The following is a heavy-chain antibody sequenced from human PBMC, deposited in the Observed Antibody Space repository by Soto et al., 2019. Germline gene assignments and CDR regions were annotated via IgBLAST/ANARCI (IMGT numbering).Heavy chain of an antibody. CDR2: ITPIFGTA. CDR3: ARGVDYCSSTSCVRWFVP. Sequence: QVQLVQSGAEVKKPGSSVKVSCKASGGTFSSYAISWVRQDPGQGLECMERITPIFGTANYAQKFQGRVTITADESTSTADMELISLGSEDTAVYCCARGVDYCSSTSCVRWFVPSGQGTLVTVSS. CDR1: GGTFSSYA. J-gene: IGHJ5*02. D-gene: IGHD2-2*01. V-gene: IGHV1-69*01.